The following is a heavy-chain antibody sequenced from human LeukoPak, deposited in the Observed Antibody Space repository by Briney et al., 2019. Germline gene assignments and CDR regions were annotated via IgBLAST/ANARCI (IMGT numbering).Heavy chain of an antibody. V-gene: IGHV3-23*01. CDR3: AKDRVQALTYSSSWYAEYFDY. Sequence: GGSLRLSCAASEFTFSSYAMSWVRQAPGKGLEWVSAISGSGGSTYYADSVKGRFTISRDNSKNTLYLQMNSLRAEDTAVYYCAKDRVQALTYSSSWYAEYFDYWGQGTLVTVSS. J-gene: IGHJ4*02. CDR1: EFTFSSYA. CDR2: ISGSGGST. D-gene: IGHD6-13*01.